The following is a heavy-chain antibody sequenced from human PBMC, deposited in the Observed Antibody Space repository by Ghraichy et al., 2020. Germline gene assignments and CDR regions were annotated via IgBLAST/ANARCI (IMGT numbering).Heavy chain of an antibody. Sequence: GESLNISCKGSGYSFTSYWIGWVRQMPGKGLEWMGIIYPGDSDTRYSPSFQGQVTISADKSISTAYLQWSSLKASDTAMYYCARHKGVTYYDILTGYYGHYYYGMDVWGQGTTVTVSS. V-gene: IGHV5-51*01. J-gene: IGHJ6*02. CDR2: IYPGDSDT. CDR3: ARHKGVTYYDILTGYYGHYYYGMDV. CDR1: GYSFTSYW. D-gene: IGHD3-9*01.